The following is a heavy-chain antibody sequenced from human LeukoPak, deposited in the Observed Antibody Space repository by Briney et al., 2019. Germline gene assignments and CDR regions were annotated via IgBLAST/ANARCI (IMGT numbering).Heavy chain of an antibody. D-gene: IGHD4-17*01. CDR3: AKEKATVTFDY. CDR1: GFSFSSYA. V-gene: IGHV3-23*01. Sequence: GGSLRLSCAASGFSFSSYAMSWVRQAPGKGLEWVSAIGGSGGDTYYADSVKGRFTISRDNSKNTLFLQMSTLRAEDTAVYYCAKEKATVTFDYWGQGTLVTVSS. CDR2: IGGSGGDT. J-gene: IGHJ4*02.